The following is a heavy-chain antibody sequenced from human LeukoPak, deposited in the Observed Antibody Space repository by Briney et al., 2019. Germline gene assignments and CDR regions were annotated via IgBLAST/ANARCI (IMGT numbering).Heavy chain of an antibody. CDR1: GYTFTSYD. CDR2: MNPNSGNT. D-gene: IGHD5-12*01. CDR3: ARGRATLGADY. Sequence: GASVKVSCKASGYTFTSYDINWVRQAAGQGLEWMGWMNPNSGNTGYAQKFQGRVTMTRNTSISTAYMELNSLRSEDTAVYYCARGRATLGADYWGQGTLVTVSS. J-gene: IGHJ4*02. V-gene: IGHV1-8*01.